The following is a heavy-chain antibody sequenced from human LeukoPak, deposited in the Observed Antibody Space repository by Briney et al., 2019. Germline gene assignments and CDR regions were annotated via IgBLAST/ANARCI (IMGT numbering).Heavy chain of an antibody. Sequence: GWSLTLPCAASGCTFSSYVMSWVRQAPRKGLEGVSGGSGTCGRPYYEDSLKGRFTISRDNSKNTLYLQINRLSADDTAVYYCAKYIEYSSRWYCAFDIWGQGTMVTVSS. CDR1: GCTFSSYV. CDR2: GSGTCGRP. V-gene: IGHV3-23*02. CDR3: AKYIEYSSRWYCAFDI. J-gene: IGHJ3*02. D-gene: IGHD6-13*01.